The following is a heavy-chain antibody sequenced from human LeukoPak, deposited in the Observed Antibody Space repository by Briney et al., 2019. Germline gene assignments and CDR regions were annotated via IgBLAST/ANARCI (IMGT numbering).Heavy chain of an antibody. V-gene: IGHV3-7*01. Sequence: GGSLRLSCAASGFTFSSYWMSWVRQAPGKGLEWVANIKLDGSEKYYVDSVKGRFTISRDNAKKPLYLQMNSLRDEDTAVYYCARDFFAFGGVIALLDYWGQGTLVTVSS. CDR2: IKLDGSEK. CDR3: ARDFFAFGGVIALLDY. J-gene: IGHJ4*02. CDR1: GFTFSSYW. D-gene: IGHD3-16*02.